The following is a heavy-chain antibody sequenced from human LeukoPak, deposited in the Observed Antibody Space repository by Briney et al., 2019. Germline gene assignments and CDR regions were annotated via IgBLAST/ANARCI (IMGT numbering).Heavy chain of an antibody. V-gene: IGHV1-2*02. CDR1: GYTFTASY. Sequence: ASVKVSCKASGYTFTASYMHWVRQAPGQGLEWMGWINPNSGGTNYAQKFQGRVTMTRDTSISTAYMELSRLRSDDTAVYYCWYYYDSSNAVVNAFDIWGQGTMVTVSS. D-gene: IGHD3-22*01. J-gene: IGHJ3*02. CDR3: WYYYDSSNAVVNAFDI. CDR2: INPNSGGT.